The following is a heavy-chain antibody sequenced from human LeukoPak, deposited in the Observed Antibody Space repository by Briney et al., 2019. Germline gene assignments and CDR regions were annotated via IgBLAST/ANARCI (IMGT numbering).Heavy chain of an antibody. D-gene: IGHD1-26*01. V-gene: IGHV3-30*04. CDR1: VFTFSSYA. CDR3: ARDKLRGSAGNYYYMDV. CDR2: ISYDGSNK. J-gene: IGHJ6*03. Sequence: GVSLSLFCAFSVFTFSSYAMHCVRQAPGKGRVWVAVISYDGSNKYYADSVKARFTISRDNSKNTMYLEMNSLSADDTAVYYCARDKLRGSAGNYYYMDVWGKGTPVTVSS.